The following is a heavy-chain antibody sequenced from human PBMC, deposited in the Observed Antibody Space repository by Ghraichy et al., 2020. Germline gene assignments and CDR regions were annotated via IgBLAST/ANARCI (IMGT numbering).Heavy chain of an antibody. Sequence: GESLRLSCAASGFTFSSYAMTWVRQAPGKGLEWVSAISGSGGSTYYADSVKGRFTISRDNSKNTLYLQMNSLRAEDTAVYYCAKDLIGTDYYYCMDVWGQGTTVTVSS. CDR3: AKDLIGTDYYYCMDV. CDR2: ISGSGGST. D-gene: IGHD2-8*01. CDR1: GFTFSSYA. V-gene: IGHV3-23*01. J-gene: IGHJ6*02.